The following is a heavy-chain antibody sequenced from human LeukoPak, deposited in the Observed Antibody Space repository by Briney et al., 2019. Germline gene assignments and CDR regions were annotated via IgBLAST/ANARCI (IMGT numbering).Heavy chain of an antibody. J-gene: IGHJ4*02. Sequence: PGGSLRLSCAASGFTFSTYWMSWVCQAPGKGLEWVTNIHPDGNEKYYVDSVKGRFTISRDNVKNSLCLQMNSLRVEDTAVYYCARGDDFSGDYWGQGTLVTVSS. CDR3: ARGDDFSGDY. D-gene: IGHD3/OR15-3a*01. V-gene: IGHV3-7*04. CDR1: GFTFSTYW. CDR2: IHPDGNEK.